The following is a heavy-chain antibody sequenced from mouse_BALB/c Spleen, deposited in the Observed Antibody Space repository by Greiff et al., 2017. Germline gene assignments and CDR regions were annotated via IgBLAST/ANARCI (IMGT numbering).Heavy chain of an antibody. Sequence: EVQLVESGGGLVQPGGSRKLSCAASGFTFSSFGMHWVRQAPEKGLEWVAYISSGSSTIYYADTVKGRFTISRDNPKNTLFLQMTSLRSEDTAMYYCARGYGYYFDYWGQGTTLTVSS. CDR1: GFTFSSFG. V-gene: IGHV5-17*02. CDR3: ARGYGYYFDY. D-gene: IGHD2-2*01. CDR2: ISSGSSTI. J-gene: IGHJ2*01.